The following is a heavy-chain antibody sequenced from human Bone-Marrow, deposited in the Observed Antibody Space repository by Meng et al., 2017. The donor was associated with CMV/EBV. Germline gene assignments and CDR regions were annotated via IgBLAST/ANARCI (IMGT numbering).Heavy chain of an antibody. V-gene: IGHV5-51*01. CDR3: ARSQGLPAASHYYYYYYGMAV. J-gene: IGHJ6*01. CDR1: GYSFTSYW. Sequence: KVSCKGSGYSFTSYWIGWVRQMPGKGLEWMGIIYPGDSDTRYSPSFQGQVTISADKSISTAYLQWSSLKASDTAMYYCARSQGLPAASHYYYYYYGMAVWGQGHTVNGAS. CDR2: IYPGDSDT. D-gene: IGHD2-2*01.